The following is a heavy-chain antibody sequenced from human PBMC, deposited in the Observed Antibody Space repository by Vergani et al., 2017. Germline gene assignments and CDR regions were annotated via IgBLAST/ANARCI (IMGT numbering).Heavy chain of an antibody. Sequence: QVQLQESGPGLVKPSQTLSLTCTVSGGSISSGDYYWSWIRQPPGKGLEWIGYIYSSGSTYYNPSLKSRVTISVDTSKNQFSLKLSSVTAADTAVYYCARNSGYDYYYYYGMDVWGQGTTVTGSS. D-gene: IGHD5-12*01. CDR1: GGSISSGDYY. J-gene: IGHJ6*02. CDR2: IYSSGST. CDR3: ARNSGYDYYYYYGMDV. V-gene: IGHV4-30-4*01.